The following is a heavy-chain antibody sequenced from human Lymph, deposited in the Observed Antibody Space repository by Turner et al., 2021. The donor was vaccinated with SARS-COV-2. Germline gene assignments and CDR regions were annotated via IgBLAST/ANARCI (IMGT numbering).Heavy chain of an antibody. V-gene: IGHV3-23*01. CDR2: INGSGGST. D-gene: IGHD1-1*01. CDR1: GFTFSSYA. J-gene: IGHJ4*02. CDR3: AKDPNWYVLSAVDY. Sequence: EVQLLESGGGLVQPGGSLRLSCAASGFTFSSYARSWVRQAPGKGLGWVSTINGSGGSTYYADSVTGRFTISRDNSKNTLYLQMNSLRAEDTAIYYCAKDPNWYVLSAVDYWGQGTLVTVSS.